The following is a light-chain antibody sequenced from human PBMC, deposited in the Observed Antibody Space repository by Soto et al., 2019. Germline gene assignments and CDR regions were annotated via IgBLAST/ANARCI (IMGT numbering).Light chain of an antibody. CDR2: DAS. V-gene: IGKV1-5*01. CDR1: QSINIW. CDR3: QQYNTYSYT. Sequence: DIQMTQSPSTLSASVGDRVTITCRASQSINIWLAWYQQKAGKAPKLLIYDASTLENRVPLRFRGSGSGTEFTLTISGLPPDDSATYYCQQYNTYSYTFGQGTTLEIK. J-gene: IGKJ2*01.